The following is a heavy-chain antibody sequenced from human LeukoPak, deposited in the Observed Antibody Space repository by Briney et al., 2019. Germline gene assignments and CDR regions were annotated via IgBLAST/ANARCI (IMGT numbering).Heavy chain of an antibody. Sequence: SETLSLTCTVSGGSLSIYYSSCIRDPPGGGVECIGYIYYSVSTQYTPSLKSRVTISVDTPKNQFSLKLSSVSPAHTGVYFCGRGHSGHAYWGQGTLVTVSS. J-gene: IGHJ4*02. D-gene: IGHD5-12*01. V-gene: IGHV4-59*13. CDR1: GGSLSIYY. CDR2: IYYSVST. CDR3: GRGHSGHAY.